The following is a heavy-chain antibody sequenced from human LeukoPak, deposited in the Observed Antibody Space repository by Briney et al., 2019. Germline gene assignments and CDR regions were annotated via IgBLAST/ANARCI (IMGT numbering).Heavy chain of an antibody. CDR3: AIDSKGPYDFWSGYSRMDV. CDR2: ISYDGSNK. D-gene: IGHD3-3*01. Sequence: PGGSLRLSCAASGFTFSSYGMHWIRQAPGKGLEWVAVISYDGSNKYYADSVRGRFTISRDNSKNTLYLQMNSLRAEDTAVYYCAIDSKGPYDFWSGYSRMDVWGQGTTVTVSS. CDR1: GFTFSSYG. J-gene: IGHJ6*02. V-gene: IGHV3-30*03.